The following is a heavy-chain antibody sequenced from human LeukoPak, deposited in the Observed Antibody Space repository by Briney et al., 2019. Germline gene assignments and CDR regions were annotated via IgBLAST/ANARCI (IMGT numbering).Heavy chain of an antibody. CDR3: ARPPLLDY. CDR1: GGSISSSSYY. V-gene: IGHV4-61*05. J-gene: IGHJ4*02. CDR2: IYYSGST. Sequence: SETLSLTCTVSGGSISSSSYYWSWIRQPPGKGLEWIGYIYYSGSTNYNPSLKSRVTISVDTSKNQISLKLSSVTAADTAVYYCARPPLLDYWGQGTLVTVSS.